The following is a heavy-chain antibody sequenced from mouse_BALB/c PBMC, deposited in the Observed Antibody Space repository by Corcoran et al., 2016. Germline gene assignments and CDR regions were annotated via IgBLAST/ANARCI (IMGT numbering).Heavy chain of an antibody. CDR2: INTYTGEP. CDR1: GYTFTNYG. V-gene: IGHV9-1*02. J-gene: IGHJ4*01. Sequence: QIQLVQSGPEMKKPGETVQISCKASGYTFTNYGMHWVKQAPGKGLKWMGWINTYTGEPTYADDFKGRFAFSLETSASTAYLQINNLKNEDMATYFCARSRGNYDYAMDYWGQGTSVTVSS. D-gene: IGHD2-1*01. CDR3: ARSRGNYDYAMDY.